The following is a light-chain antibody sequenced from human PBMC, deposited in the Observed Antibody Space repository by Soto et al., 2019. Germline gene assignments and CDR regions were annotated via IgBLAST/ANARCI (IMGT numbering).Light chain of an antibody. CDR3: QQYNKWPIT. V-gene: IGKV1-6*01. CDR1: QDIRND. Sequence: AIQVTQSPSSLSASVGDRVTITCRASQDIRNDLAWYQQKPGQAPNLLIFAAFNLQSGVPSRFSGGGSGTHFTLTISSLQPEDSAFYYCQQYNKWPITFGQGTRLEIK. J-gene: IGKJ5*01. CDR2: AAF.